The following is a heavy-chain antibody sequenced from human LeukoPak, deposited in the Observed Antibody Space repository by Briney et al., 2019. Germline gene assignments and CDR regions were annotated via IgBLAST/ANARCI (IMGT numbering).Heavy chain of an antibody. CDR3: ARDPPALFYFDY. Sequence: ASVKVSCKASGYTFTSSAISWVRQAPGQGLEWMGWISGNNGNTNHAQKFQGRVTMTTDTSTATAYMELRSLRSDDTAVYYCARDPPALFYFDYWGQGILVTVSS. V-gene: IGHV1-18*01. D-gene: IGHD3-3*02. CDR2: ISGNNGNT. CDR1: GYTFTSSA. J-gene: IGHJ4*02.